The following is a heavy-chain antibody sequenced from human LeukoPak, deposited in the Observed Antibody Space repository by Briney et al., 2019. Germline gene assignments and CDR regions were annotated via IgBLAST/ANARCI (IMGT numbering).Heavy chain of an antibody. V-gene: IGHV3-53*01. CDR2: IYSGGST. CDR1: GFTVSSNY. J-gene: IGHJ4*02. D-gene: IGHD3-10*01. Sequence: AGGSLRLSCAASGFTVSSNYMSWVRQAPGKGLEWVSVIYSGGSTYYADSVKGRFTISRDNSKNTLYLQMNSLRAEDTAVYYCARGRLYYGSGSNRSYFGYWGLGTLVTVSS. CDR3: ARGRLYYGSGSNRSYFGY.